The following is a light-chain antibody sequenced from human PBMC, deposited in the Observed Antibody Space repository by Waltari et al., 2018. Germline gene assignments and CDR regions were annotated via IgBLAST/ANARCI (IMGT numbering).Light chain of an antibody. Sequence: DIVMSQSPAYLAVSLGDRAIINRKSSQSVLYSSNNKNYLAWYQQKPGQPPKLLIYWASTRESGVPDRFSGSGSGTDFTLTISSLQAEDVAVYYCQQYYSRHRAFGQGTKVEIK. CDR2: WAS. J-gene: IGKJ1*01. CDR1: QSVLYSSNNKNY. CDR3: QQYYSRHRA. V-gene: IGKV4-1*01.